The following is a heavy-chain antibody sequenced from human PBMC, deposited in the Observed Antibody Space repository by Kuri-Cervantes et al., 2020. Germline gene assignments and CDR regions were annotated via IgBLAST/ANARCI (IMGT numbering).Heavy chain of an antibody. CDR3: ARDLGEWELRNNWFDP. CDR2: IKQDGSEK. CDR1: GFTFSSYW. D-gene: IGHD1-26*01. V-gene: IGHV3-7*01. Sequence: GESLKISCAASGFTFSSYWMSWVRQAPGKGLEWVANIKQDGSEKYYVDSVKGRFTIPRDNAKNSLYLQMNSLRAEDTAVYYCARDLGEWELRNNWFDPWGQGTLVTVSS. J-gene: IGHJ5*02.